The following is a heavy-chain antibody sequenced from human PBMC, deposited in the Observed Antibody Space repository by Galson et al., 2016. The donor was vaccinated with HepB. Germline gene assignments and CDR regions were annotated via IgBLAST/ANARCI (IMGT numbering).Heavy chain of an antibody. D-gene: IGHD1-26*01. V-gene: IGHV3-74*01. CDR2: INSDGGST. J-gene: IGHJ4*02. Sequence: SLRLSCAASGFTFINYAMSWVRQAPGKGLVWVSRINSDGGSTSYADSVKGRFTISRDNAKNTLYLQMNRLRAEDTAVYYCARVLGSYQSFDYWGQGTLVTVSS. CDR1: GFTFINYA. CDR3: ARVLGSYQSFDY.